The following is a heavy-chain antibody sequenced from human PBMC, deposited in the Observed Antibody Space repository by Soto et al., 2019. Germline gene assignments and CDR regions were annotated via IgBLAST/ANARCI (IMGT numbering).Heavy chain of an antibody. CDR2: ISYSGVST. CDR1: GFTFSSYA. J-gene: IGHJ4*02. V-gene: IGHV3-23*01. Sequence: PGGSLRLSCAASGFTFSSYAMTWVRQAPGKGLEWVSAISYSGVSTYYADSVKGRFTISRDSSENTLSLQMNSLRVDDTAVYYCARTRGYSGYDLDHWGQGTLVTVSS. CDR3: ARTRGYSGYDLDH. D-gene: IGHD5-12*01.